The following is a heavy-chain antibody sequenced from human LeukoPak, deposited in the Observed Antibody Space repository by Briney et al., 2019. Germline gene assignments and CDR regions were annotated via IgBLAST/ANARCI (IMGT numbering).Heavy chain of an antibody. CDR2: ISYDGSNN. V-gene: IGHV3-30*18. CDR1: GFTFSSYG. CDR3: AKDGLDP. J-gene: IGHJ5*02. Sequence: GRSLRLSCAASGFTFSSYGMHWVRQAPGKGLEWVAVISYDGSNNYYADSVKGRFTISRDNSKNTLYLQMNSLRAEDTAVYYCAKDGLDPWGQGTLVTVSS.